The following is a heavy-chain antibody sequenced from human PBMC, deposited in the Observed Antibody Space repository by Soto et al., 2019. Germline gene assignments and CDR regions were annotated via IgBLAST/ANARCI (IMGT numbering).Heavy chain of an antibody. Sequence: EASVKVSCKASGYTFTGYYMHWVRQAPGQGLEWMGWINPNSGGTNYAQKFQGWVTITRDTSISTAYMELSRLRSDDTAVYYCARDLRYYDFGSGRKNTKQPYYGMDVWGQGTTVTVSS. CDR1: GYTFTGYY. J-gene: IGHJ6*02. V-gene: IGHV1-2*04. CDR2: INPNSGGT. CDR3: ARDLRYYDFGSGRKNTKQPYYGMDV. D-gene: IGHD3-3*01.